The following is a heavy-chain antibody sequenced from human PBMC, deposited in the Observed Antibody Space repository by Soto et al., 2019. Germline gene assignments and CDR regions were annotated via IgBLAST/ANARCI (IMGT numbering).Heavy chain of an antibody. CDR3: ARQPNEFSSSSLHFDH. Sequence: SETLSLTCSVSGGSVSSSRYYWDWIRQPPGKGLEWIGNIYYTGSTYYNPSVKSRVAISVDTSKNQFSLKLNSVTAADTAVYYCARQPNEFSSSSLHFDHWGQGALVTVSS. V-gene: IGHV4-39*01. CDR1: GGSVSSSRYY. D-gene: IGHD6-13*01. CDR2: IYYTGST. J-gene: IGHJ4*02.